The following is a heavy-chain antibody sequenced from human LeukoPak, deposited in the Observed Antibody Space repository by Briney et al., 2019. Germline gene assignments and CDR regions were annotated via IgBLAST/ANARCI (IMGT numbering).Heavy chain of an antibody. CDR2: INHSGST. CDR1: GGFFSGYY. Sequence: SETLSLTCAVYGGFFSGYYWSWIRQPPGKGLEWIGEINHSGSTNYNPSLKSRVTISVDTSKNQFSLKLSSVTAADTAVYYCARGHWYFDLWGRGTLVTVSS. V-gene: IGHV4-34*01. CDR3: ARGHWYFDL. J-gene: IGHJ2*01.